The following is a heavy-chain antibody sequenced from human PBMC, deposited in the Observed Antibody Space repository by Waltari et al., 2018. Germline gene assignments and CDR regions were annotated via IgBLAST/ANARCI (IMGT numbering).Heavy chain of an antibody. CDR1: GFTFSSYS. V-gene: IGHV3-21*01. CDR3: ARDFTSWGFDY. J-gene: IGHJ4*02. Sequence: EVQLVESGGGLVKPGGSLRLFCAVSGFTFSSYSMKWVRQAPGKGLEWVSSISSSSNYKYYADSVKGRFTNFRDNAKHSLFLQMNSLRAEDTAVYYCARDFTSWGFDYWGQGTLVTVSS. CDR2: ISSSSNYK. D-gene: IGHD2-2*01.